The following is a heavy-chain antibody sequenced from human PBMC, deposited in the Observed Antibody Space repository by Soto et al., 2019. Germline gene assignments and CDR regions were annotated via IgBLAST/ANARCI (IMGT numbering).Heavy chain of an antibody. CDR3: ASEGVRGMDV. J-gene: IGHJ6*02. V-gene: IGHV1-8*01. Sequence: QVQLVQSGAEVKKPGASVKVSCKASGYTFTSYDINWVRQATGQGLEWMGWMNPNSANTGYAQKFQGRVTMTRNTSISTSYMEMISLRSYDTAVYYCASEGVRGMDVWGQGTTVTVSS. CDR1: GYTFTSYD. CDR2: MNPNSANT. D-gene: IGHD3-16*01.